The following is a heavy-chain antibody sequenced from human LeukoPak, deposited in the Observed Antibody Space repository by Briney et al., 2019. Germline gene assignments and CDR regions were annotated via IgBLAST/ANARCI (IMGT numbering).Heavy chain of an antibody. V-gene: IGHV4-4*02. Sequence: SSGTLSLTCAVSGGSISSSNWWSWVRQPPGKGLEWIGEIYHSGSTNYNPSLKSRVTISVDKPKNQFSLKLSSVTAADTAVYYCARLVVVAATSADYWGQGTLVTVSS. CDR3: ARLVVVAATSADY. CDR2: IYHSGST. J-gene: IGHJ4*02. D-gene: IGHD2-15*01. CDR1: GGSISSSNW.